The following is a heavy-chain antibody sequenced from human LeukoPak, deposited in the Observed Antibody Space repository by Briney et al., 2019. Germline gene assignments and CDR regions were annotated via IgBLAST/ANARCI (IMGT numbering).Heavy chain of an antibody. Sequence: GGSLRLSCAASGFTFSSYWMNWVRQAPGKGLEWVSSISSSSSYIYYADSVKGRFTISRDNAKNSLYLQMNSLRAEDTAVYYCARAHVDIVATIDYWGQGTLVTVSP. V-gene: IGHV3-21*01. D-gene: IGHD5-12*01. J-gene: IGHJ4*02. CDR3: ARAHVDIVATIDY. CDR1: GFTFSSYW. CDR2: ISSSSSYI.